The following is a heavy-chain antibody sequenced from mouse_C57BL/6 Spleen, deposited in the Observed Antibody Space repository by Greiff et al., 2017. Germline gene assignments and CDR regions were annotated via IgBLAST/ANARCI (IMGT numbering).Heavy chain of an antibody. Sequence: EVQLQQSGPELVKPGASVKISCKASGYTFTDYYMNWVKQSHGKSLEWIGDINPNNGGTSYNQKFKGKATLTVDKSSSTAYMELRSLTSEDSAVYYCARVSSGYFYYFDYWGQGTTLTVSS. CDR1: GYTFTDYY. J-gene: IGHJ2*01. CDR3: ARVSSGYFYYFDY. CDR2: INPNNGGT. D-gene: IGHD3-2*02. V-gene: IGHV1-26*01.